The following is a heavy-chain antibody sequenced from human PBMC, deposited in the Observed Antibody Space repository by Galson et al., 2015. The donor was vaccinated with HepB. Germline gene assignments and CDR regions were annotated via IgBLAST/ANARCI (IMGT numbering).Heavy chain of an antibody. D-gene: IGHD6-13*01. J-gene: IGHJ4*02. CDR1: GFTFSSYG. Sequence: SLRLSCAASGFTFSSYGMHWVRQAPGKGLEWVAVISYDGSNKYYADSVKGRFTISGDNSKNTLYLQMNSLRAEDTAVYYCAKDQDRIAAADIIFDYWGQGTLVTVSS. CDR3: AKDQDRIAAADIIFDY. V-gene: IGHV3-30*18. CDR2: ISYDGSNK.